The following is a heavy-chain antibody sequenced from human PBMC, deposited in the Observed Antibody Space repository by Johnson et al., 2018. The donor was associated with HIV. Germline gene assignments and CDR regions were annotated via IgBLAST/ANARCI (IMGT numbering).Heavy chain of an antibody. CDR1: GFTFSSYA. CDR3: AKEGVGSYYDVVAFDI. J-gene: IGHJ3*02. CDR2: ISGSGGST. Sequence: VQLVESGGGLVQPGGSLRLSCAASGFTFSSYAMSWVCQAPGKGLEWVSAISGSGGSTYYADSVKGRFTISRDNSKNTLYRQMNSLRAEDTAVYYCAKEGVGSYYDVVAFDIWGQGTMVTVSS. D-gene: IGHD1-26*01. V-gene: IGHV3-23*04.